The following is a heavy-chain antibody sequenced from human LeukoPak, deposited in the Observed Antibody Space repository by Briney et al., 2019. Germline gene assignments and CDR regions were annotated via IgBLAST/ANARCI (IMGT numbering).Heavy chain of an antibody. V-gene: IGHV3-30*03. CDR1: GFTFSSYG. CDR2: ISYDGSNK. D-gene: IGHD2-2*02. J-gene: IGHJ4*02. CDR3: ARDRAFLYCSSTSCYTFHFDY. Sequence: GGSLRLSCAASGFTFSSYGMHWVRQAPGKGLEWVAVISYDGSNKYYADSVKGRFTISRDNSKNTLYLQMNSLRAEDTAVYYCARDRAFLYCSSTSCYTFHFDYWGQGTLVTVSS.